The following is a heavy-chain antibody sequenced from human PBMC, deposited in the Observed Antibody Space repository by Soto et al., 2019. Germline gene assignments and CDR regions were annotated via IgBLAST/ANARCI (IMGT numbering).Heavy chain of an antibody. Sequence: PGGSLRLSCAASGFTFGSYWMSWVRQAPGKGLEWVANINQGGREKNYVDSVKGRFTISRDDAEKSHHLQMNSLRVEDTAVYYCATYSGYDSSFDYWGQGTLVTVSS. J-gene: IGHJ4*02. CDR2: INQGGREK. V-gene: IGHV3-7*03. D-gene: IGHD5-12*01. CDR1: GFTFGSYW. CDR3: ATYSGYDSSFDY.